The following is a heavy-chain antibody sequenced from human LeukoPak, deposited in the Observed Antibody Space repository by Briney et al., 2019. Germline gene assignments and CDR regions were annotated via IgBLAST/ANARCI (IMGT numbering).Heavy chain of an antibody. CDR3: AKAGSIIIVYGPDYYDY. CDR1: GFTFSSYG. V-gene: IGHV3-30*18. D-gene: IGHD3-22*01. J-gene: IGHJ4*02. CDR2: ISYDGSNK. Sequence: PGGSLRLSCAASGFTFSSYGMQWVRQAPGKGLEWVAVISYDGSNKYYADSVKGRFTISRDNAKNTLYLQMNSLRADDTAVYYCAKAGSIIIVYGPDYYDYWGEGTLVTVSS.